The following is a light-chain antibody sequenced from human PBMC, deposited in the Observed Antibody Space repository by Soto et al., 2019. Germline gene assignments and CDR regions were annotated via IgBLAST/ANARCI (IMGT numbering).Light chain of an antibody. CDR1: SSDVGGYNY. V-gene: IGLV2-14*01. J-gene: IGLJ1*01. CDR2: DVS. Sequence: QSALTQPASVSGSPGQSITIPCTGTSSDVGGYNYVSWYQQHPGKAPKLMIYDVSNRPSGVSNRFSGSKSGNTASLTISGLQAEDEADYYCSSYTSSSPPFVFGTGTKLTVL. CDR3: SSYTSSSPPFV.